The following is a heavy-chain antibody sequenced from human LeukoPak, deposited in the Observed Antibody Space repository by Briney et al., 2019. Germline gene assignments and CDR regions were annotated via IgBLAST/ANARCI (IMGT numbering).Heavy chain of an antibody. CDR1: GGSISSNNW. CDR3: ARGPSVAAHLDY. V-gene: IGHV4-4*02. CDR2: IYHHGAT. J-gene: IGHJ4*02. Sequence: PSVTLSLTCAVSGGSISSNNWWSWVRRPPGKGLEWIGEIYHHGATNYNPSLKSRVTLSVDKSKNQFSLELSSVTAADTAVYYCARGPSVAAHLDYWGQGTLVTVSS. D-gene: IGHD5-12*01.